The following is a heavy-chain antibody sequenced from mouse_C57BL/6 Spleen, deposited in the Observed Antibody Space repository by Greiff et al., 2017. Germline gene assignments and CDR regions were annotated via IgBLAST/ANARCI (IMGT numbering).Heavy chain of an antibody. V-gene: IGHV6-6*01. D-gene: IGHD1-1*01. CDR1: GFTFSDAW. Sequence: VKVEESGGGLVQPGGSMKLSCAASGFTFSDAWMDWVRQSPEKGLEWVAEIRHKANNHATYYAESVKGRFTISRDDSKSSVYLQMNSLRAEDTGIYYCTSGSTYYFDYWGQGTTLTVSS. CDR2: IRHKANNHAT. CDR3: TSGSTYYFDY. J-gene: IGHJ2*01.